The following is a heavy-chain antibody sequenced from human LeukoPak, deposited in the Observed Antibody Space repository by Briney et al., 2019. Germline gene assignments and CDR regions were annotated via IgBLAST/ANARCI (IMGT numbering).Heavy chain of an antibody. CDR2: INPNSGGT. CDR1: GYIFTGYY. CDR3: ARGYSSGWYQDY. Sequence: GASVKISCKASGYIFTGYYMHWVRQAPGQGLEWMGWINPNSGGTNYAQKFQGRVTMTRDTSISTAYMELSRLRSDDTAVYYCARGYSSGWYQDYWGQGTLVTVSS. D-gene: IGHD6-19*01. V-gene: IGHV1-2*02. J-gene: IGHJ4*02.